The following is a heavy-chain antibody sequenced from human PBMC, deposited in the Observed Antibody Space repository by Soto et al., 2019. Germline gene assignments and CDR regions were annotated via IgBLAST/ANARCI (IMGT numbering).Heavy chain of an antibody. Sequence: SETLSLTCAVYGGSFSGYYWSWIRQPPGKGLEWIGEINHSGSTNYNPSLKSRVTISVDTSENQFSLKLSSVTAADTAVYYCARSTTGYWYYYYMDVWGKGTTVTVS. CDR3: ARSTTGYWYYYYMDV. CDR1: GGSFSGYY. CDR2: INHSGST. V-gene: IGHV4-34*01. D-gene: IGHD4-17*01. J-gene: IGHJ6*03.